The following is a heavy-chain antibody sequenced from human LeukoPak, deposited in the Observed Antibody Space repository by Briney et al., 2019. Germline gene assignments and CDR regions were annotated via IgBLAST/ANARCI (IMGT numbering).Heavy chain of an antibody. Sequence: KSSETLSLTCTVSGGSISSYYWSWIRQPPGKGLEWIGYIYYSGSTNYNPSFKSRVTISIDTSKNQFSLKLSSVTAADTAMYYCARTEWLQAFDYWGQGTLVTVSS. J-gene: IGHJ4*02. CDR3: ARTEWLQAFDY. CDR2: IYYSGST. D-gene: IGHD5-24*01. CDR1: GGSISSYY. V-gene: IGHV4-59*01.